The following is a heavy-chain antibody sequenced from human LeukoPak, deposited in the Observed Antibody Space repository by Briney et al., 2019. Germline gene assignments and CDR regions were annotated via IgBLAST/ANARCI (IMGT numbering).Heavy chain of an antibody. CDR2: INPNSGGT. J-gene: IGHJ4*02. CDR1: GYTFTGYY. CDR3: ARHRSGYDSRGTFDY. Sequence: ASVKVSCKASGYTFTGYYMHWVRQAPGQGLEWMGWINPNSGGTNYAQKFQGRVTMTRDTSISTAYMELSRLRSDDTAVYYCARHRSGYDSRGTFDYWGQGTLVTVSS. D-gene: IGHD5-12*01. V-gene: IGHV1-2*02.